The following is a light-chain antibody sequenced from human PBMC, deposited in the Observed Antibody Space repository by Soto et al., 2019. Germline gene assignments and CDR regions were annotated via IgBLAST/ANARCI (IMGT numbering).Light chain of an antibody. Sequence: QAVVTQEPSFSVSPGRTVTLTCGLSSGSVSTSYYPSWYQQTPGQAPRTLIYSTNTRSSGVPDRFSGSILGNNAALTITGAQADDESDYYCVLYMGSGISVFGGATNLTVL. CDR3: VLYMGSGISV. CDR1: SGSVSTSYY. V-gene: IGLV8-61*01. J-gene: IGLJ2*01. CDR2: STN.